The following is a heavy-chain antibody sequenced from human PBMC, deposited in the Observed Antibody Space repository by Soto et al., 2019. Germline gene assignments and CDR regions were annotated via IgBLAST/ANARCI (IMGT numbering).Heavy chain of an antibody. V-gene: IGHV4-38-2*01. CDR3: RSSTSCYDESCVDV. D-gene: IGHD2-2*01. J-gene: IGHJ6*02. CDR2: LYHIGST. Sequence: SETLSLTCAVSGYSISSGNYLAWILQPPWRGLEWIGSLYHIGSTHYNTSLKSRVTISVGTSKNHFSLELSSVTAADTAIYYCRSSTSCYDESCVDVWGQGTMVTVSS. CDR1: GYSISSGNY.